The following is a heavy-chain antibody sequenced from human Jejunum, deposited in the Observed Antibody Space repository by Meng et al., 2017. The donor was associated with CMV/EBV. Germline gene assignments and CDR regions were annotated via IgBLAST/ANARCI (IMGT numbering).Heavy chain of an antibody. CDR3: ARRRDRSGDYFYYYGVDV. CDR2: IGSSSSTI. CDR1: NYG. Sequence: NYGMNWVRQAPTKGLEWVSYIGSSSSTIYYADSVKGRFTISRDNAKNSLYLQVDSLRAEDTAVYYCARRRDRSGDYFYYYGVDVWGRGTSVTVSS. V-gene: IGHV3-48*04. D-gene: IGHD2/OR15-2a*01. J-gene: IGHJ6*02.